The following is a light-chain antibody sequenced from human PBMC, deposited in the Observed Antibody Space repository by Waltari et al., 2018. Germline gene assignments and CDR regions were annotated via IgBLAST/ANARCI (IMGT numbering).Light chain of an antibody. J-gene: IGKJ4*01. CDR2: GAS. CDR3: QQYGSSPT. CDR1: QSVRSSY. V-gene: IGKV3-20*01. Sequence: EIVLTQSPGTLSLSPGDRATLSCRASQSVRSSYLAWYQQKPGQAPRLLSDGASSRATGIPDRFSGSGSGTDFTLTISRLEPEDFAVYYGQQYGSSPTFGGGTKVEIK.